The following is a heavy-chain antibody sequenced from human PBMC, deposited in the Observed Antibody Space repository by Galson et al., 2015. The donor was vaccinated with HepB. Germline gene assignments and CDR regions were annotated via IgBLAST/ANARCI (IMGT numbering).Heavy chain of an antibody. V-gene: IGHV4-39*01. CDR1: GGSISSSSYY. Sequence: ETLSLTCTVSGGSISSSSYYWGWIRQPPGKGLEWIGSIYYSGSTYYNPSLKSRVTISVDTSKNQFSLKLSSVTAADTAVYYCAMVSGSRYDAFDIWGQGTMVTVSS. J-gene: IGHJ3*02. CDR3: AMVSGSRYDAFDI. D-gene: IGHD1-26*01. CDR2: IYYSGST.